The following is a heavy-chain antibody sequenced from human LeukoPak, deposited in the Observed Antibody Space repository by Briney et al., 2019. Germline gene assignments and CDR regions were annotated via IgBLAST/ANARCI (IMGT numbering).Heavy chain of an antibody. V-gene: IGHV3-33*01. CDR1: GFTFSSYG. CDR2: IWYDGSNK. CDR3: ARGRYYDFWSGYSSPDGMDV. D-gene: IGHD3-3*01. Sequence: GSLRLSCAASGFTFSSYGMHWVRQAPGKRLEWVAVIWYDGSNKYYADSVKGRFTISRDNSKNTLYLQMNSLRAEDTAVYYCARGRYYDFWSGYSSPDGMDVWGQGTTVTVSS. J-gene: IGHJ6*02.